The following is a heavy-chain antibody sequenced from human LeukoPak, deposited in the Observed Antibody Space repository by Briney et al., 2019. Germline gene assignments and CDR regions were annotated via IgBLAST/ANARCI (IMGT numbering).Heavy chain of an antibody. Sequence: PSETLSLTCTVSGGSISSGDYYWSWIRQPPGKGLEWIGYIYYSGSTYYNPSLKSRVTISVDTSKNQFSLKLSSVTAADTTVYYCATAGRGYSYGRAFAYWGQGTLVTVSS. CDR3: ATAGRGYSYGRAFAY. CDR1: GGSISSGDYY. V-gene: IGHV4-30-4*01. J-gene: IGHJ4*02. D-gene: IGHD5-18*01. CDR2: IYYSGST.